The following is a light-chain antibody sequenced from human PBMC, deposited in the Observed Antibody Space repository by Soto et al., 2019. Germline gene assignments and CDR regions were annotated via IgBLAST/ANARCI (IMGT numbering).Light chain of an antibody. J-gene: IGLJ2*01. CDR2: EGS. CDR3: CSYAGSSTWV. V-gene: IGLV2-23*01. Sequence: QSVLTQPASVSGAPGQSITISCTGTSSDVGSYNLVSWYQQHPGKAPKRMIYEGSKRPSGVSNRFSGSKSGNTASLTISGLQAEDEADYYCCSYAGSSTWVFGGGTQLPVL. CDR1: SSDVGSYNL.